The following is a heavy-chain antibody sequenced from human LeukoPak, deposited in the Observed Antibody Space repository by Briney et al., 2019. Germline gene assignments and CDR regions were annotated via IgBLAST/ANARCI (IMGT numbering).Heavy chain of an antibody. J-gene: IGHJ5*02. V-gene: IGHV4-59*08. CDR2: IYYSGST. CDR1: GGSISSYY. CDR3: ARGGGMVHGFRDNWWFDP. Sequence: SETLSLTCTVSGGSISSYYWSWIRQPPGKGLEWIGYIYYSGSTNYNPSLKSRVTISVDTSKNQFSLKLSSVTAADTAVYYCARGGGMVHGFRDNWWFDPWGQGTLVTVSS. D-gene: IGHD1-1*01.